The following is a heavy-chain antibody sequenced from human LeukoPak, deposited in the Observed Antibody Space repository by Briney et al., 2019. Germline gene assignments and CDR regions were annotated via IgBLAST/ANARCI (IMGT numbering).Heavy chain of an antibody. CDR2: IIPILSIA. CDR1: GGTFSSYA. CDR3: ARHYYDSSGYLYWFDP. Sequence: SVKVSCKASGGTFSSYAISWVRQAPGQGLEWMGKIIPILSIANYAQKFQGRGTITADKSTSTDYMELSSLSSDATDVYYCARHYYDSSGYLYWFDPWGQRTLVTVSS. V-gene: IGHV1-69*04. J-gene: IGHJ5*02. D-gene: IGHD3-22*01.